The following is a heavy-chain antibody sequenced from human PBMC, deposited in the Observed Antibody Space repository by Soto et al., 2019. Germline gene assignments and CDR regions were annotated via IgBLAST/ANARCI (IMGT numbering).Heavy chain of an antibody. V-gene: IGHV1-69*01. J-gene: IGHJ6*02. CDR2: IIPIFGTA. CDR3: ARDGRYYDFWRGYFVETYYYYGMDV. D-gene: IGHD3-3*01. CDR1: GGTFSSYA. Sequence: QVQLVQSGAEVKKPGSSVKVSCKASGGTFSSYAISWVRQAPGQGLEWMGGIIPIFGTANYAQKFQGRVTITADESTSTAYMGLSSLRCEDTAVYYCARDGRYYDFWRGYFVETYYYYGMDVWGQGTTVNGSS.